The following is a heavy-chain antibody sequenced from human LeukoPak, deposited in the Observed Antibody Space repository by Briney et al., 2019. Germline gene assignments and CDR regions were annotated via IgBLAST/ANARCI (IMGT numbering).Heavy chain of an antibody. CDR2: IYYSGST. CDR3: ARVIPKRGASGWYGWFDP. J-gene: IGHJ5*02. CDR1: GGSISSGSYY. Sequence: PSETLSLTCTVSGGSISSGSYYWGWIRQPPGKGLEWIGYIYYSGSTNYNPSLKSRVTISVDTSKNQFSLKLSSVTAADTAVYYCARVIPKRGASGWYGWFDPWGQGTLVTVSS. V-gene: IGHV4-61*01. D-gene: IGHD6-19*01.